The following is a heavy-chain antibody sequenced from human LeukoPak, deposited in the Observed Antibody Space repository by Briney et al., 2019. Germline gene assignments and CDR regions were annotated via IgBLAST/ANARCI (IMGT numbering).Heavy chain of an antibody. D-gene: IGHD4-17*01. CDR3: ARSLMTTVTTLEGYYYGMDV. Sequence: GRSLRLSCAASGFTFDDYAMHWVRHAPGKGLEWVSGISWNSGSIGYADSVKGRFTISRDNAKNSLYLQMNSLRAEDTALYYCARSLMTTVTTLEGYYYGMDVWGQGTTVTVSS. CDR1: GFTFDDYA. V-gene: IGHV3-9*01. J-gene: IGHJ6*02. CDR2: ISWNSGSI.